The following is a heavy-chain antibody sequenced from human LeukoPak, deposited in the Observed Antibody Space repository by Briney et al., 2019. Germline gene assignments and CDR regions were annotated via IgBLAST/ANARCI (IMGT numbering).Heavy chain of an antibody. CDR1: GGSISSGGYY. J-gene: IGHJ4*02. D-gene: IGHD1-26*01. V-gene: IGHV4-31*03. Sequence: SETLSLTCTVSGGSISSGGYYWSWIRQYPGKGLEWIGYIYYSGTTYYNPSLKSRVTMSVDTSKNQFSLKLISVTAADTAVYYCARDVTGGSCFDYWGQGTLVTVSS. CDR2: IYYSGTT. CDR3: ARDVTGGSCFDY.